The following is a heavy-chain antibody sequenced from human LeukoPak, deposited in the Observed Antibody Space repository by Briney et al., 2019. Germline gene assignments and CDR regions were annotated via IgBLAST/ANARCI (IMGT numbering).Heavy chain of an antibody. CDR3: ARHEDMNSASDY. D-gene: IGHD2-15*01. V-gene: IGHV1-69*06. Sequence: SVKVSCKASGGTFSSYAISWVRLAPGQGLEWMGGIIPIFGTANYAQKFQGRVTITADKSTSTAYMELSSLRSEDTAVYYCARHEDMNSASDYWGQGTLVTVSS. J-gene: IGHJ4*02. CDR2: IIPIFGTA. CDR1: GGTFSSYA.